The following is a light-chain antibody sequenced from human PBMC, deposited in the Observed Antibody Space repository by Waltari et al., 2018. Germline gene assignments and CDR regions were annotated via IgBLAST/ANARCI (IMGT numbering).Light chain of an antibody. Sequence: EMVLTQSPGTLSLSPAERATLSCRASQSVSGSYLAWYQRKPGQAPRLLIYGASSGATGIPDRFSGSGSGTDFTLTISRLEPEDFAVYYCQQYGRSPLTFGGGTKVQIK. J-gene: IGKJ4*01. V-gene: IGKV3-20*01. CDR1: QSVSGSY. CDR2: GAS. CDR3: QQYGRSPLT.